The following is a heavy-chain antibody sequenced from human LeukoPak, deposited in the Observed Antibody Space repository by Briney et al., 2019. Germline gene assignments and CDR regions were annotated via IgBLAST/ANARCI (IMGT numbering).Heavy chain of an antibody. V-gene: IGHV3-7*01. Sequence: GGSLRLSCAASGFTFDDYAMHWVRQAPGKGLEWVASIKQDGSEKYYVDSVKGRFTISRDNAKNSLYLQMNSLRAEDTAVYYCARWEMSSSGCSRFDYWGQGTLVTVSS. CDR3: ARWEMSSSGCSRFDY. CDR1: GFTFDDYA. CDR2: IKQDGSEK. D-gene: IGHD6-19*01. J-gene: IGHJ4*02.